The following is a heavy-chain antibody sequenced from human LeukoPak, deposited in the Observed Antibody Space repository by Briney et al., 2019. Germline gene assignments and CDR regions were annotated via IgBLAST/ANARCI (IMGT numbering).Heavy chain of an antibody. V-gene: IGHV1-18*01. J-gene: IGHJ4*02. CDR3: ARDHSSSCQLFDY. CDR1: GYSFTSYG. CDR2: ISTYNGNT. D-gene: IGHD6-13*01. Sequence: ASVKVSCKASGYSFTSYGISWVRQAPGQGLEWMGWISTYNGNTKYAQKLQGRVTMTTDTSTTTGYMELRSLRYDDTAVYYCARDHSSSCQLFDYWGQGTLVTVSS.